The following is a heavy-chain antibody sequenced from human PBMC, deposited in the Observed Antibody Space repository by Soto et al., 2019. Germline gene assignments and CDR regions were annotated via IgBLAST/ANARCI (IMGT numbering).Heavy chain of an antibody. D-gene: IGHD2-15*01. CDR1: GYTFTSYA. J-gene: IGHJ6*02. CDR3: ARDLLLYCSGGSCYPFDGIDV. CDR2: INAGNGNT. Sequence: ASVKVSCKASGYTFTSYAIHWVRQAPGQRLEWMGWINAGNGNTKYSQRFQGRVTITRDTSASTAYMEVSSLRYEDTAVYYCARDLLLYCSGGSCYPFDGIDVWGQGTTVTVSS. V-gene: IGHV1-3*01.